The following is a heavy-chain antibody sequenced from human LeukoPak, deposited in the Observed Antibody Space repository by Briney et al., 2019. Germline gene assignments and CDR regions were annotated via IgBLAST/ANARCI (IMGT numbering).Heavy chain of an antibody. V-gene: IGHV4-59*12. J-gene: IGHJ3*02. CDR1: GGSISSYR. D-gene: IGHD3/OR15-3a*01. Sequence: PSETLSLTCTVSGGSISSYRWSWIRQSPGKGLEWIGFIYYGVSIDYSPSLQSRVTMSVDTSKSHLSLRLTSVTAADTAVYFCARGVVIGQDDAFDIWGRGTMVTVSS. CDR2: IYYGVSI. CDR3: ARGVVIGQDDAFDI.